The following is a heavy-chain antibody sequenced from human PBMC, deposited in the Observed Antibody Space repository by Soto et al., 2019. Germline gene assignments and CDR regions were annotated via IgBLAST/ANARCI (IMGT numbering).Heavy chain of an antibody. Sequence: SVKVSCKASGGTFSSYAISWVRQAPGQGLEWMGGILPIFGTANYAQKFQGRVTITADESTSTAYMELSSLRPEDTAVYYCARSVSFRYQLLKRGMDVWGQGTTVTVSS. CDR1: GGTFSSYA. D-gene: IGHD2-2*01. CDR3: ARSVSFRYQLLKRGMDV. V-gene: IGHV1-69*13. J-gene: IGHJ6*02. CDR2: ILPIFGTA.